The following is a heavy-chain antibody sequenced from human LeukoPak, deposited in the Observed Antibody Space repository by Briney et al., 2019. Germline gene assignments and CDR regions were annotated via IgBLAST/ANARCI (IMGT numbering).Heavy chain of an antibody. V-gene: IGHV3-23*01. CDR3: ARTWIQLFTPDFDL. J-gene: IGHJ4*02. CDR1: GFTFSTFA. CDR2: ISGNGGNT. Sequence: GGSLRLSCAASGFTFSTFAMSWVRQAPGKGLEWVSGISGNGGNTYYADSVRGRFTISRDNSKNTLALQMSSLRADDTAIYYCARTWIQLFTPDFDLWGQGTLVTVSS. D-gene: IGHD5-18*01.